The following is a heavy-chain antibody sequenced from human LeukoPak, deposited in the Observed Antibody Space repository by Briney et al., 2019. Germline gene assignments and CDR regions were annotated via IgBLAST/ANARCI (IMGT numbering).Heavy chain of an antibody. CDR2: ISAYNGNT. CDR1: GYTFTSYG. D-gene: IGHD4-17*01. V-gene: IGHV1-18*01. J-gene: IGHJ5*02. Sequence: ASVKVSCKASGYTFTSYGISWVRQAPGQGLEWMGWISAYNGNTNYAQKLQSRVTMTTDTSTSTAYMELRSLRSDDTALYYCARDLPMTTVTTWNWFDPRGQGTLVTVSS. CDR3: ARDLPMTTVTTWNWFDP.